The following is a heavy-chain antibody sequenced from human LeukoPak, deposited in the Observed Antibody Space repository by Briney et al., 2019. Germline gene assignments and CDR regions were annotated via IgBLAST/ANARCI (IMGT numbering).Heavy chain of an antibody. J-gene: IGHJ4*02. V-gene: IGHV3-21*01. Sequence: GGSLRLSCAASGFTFSSYSMNWVRQAPGKGLEWVSSISSSSSCIYYADSVKSRFTISRDNAKNSLYLQMNSLRAEDTAVYYCARTTTVTTDYWGQGTLVTVSS. CDR1: GFTFSSYS. CDR3: ARTTTVTTDY. CDR2: ISSSSSCI. D-gene: IGHD4-17*01.